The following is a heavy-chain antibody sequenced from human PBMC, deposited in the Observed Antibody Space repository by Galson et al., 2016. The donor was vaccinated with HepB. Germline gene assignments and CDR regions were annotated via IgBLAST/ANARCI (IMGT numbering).Heavy chain of an antibody. CDR1: GYTFTTYG. D-gene: IGHD3-10*01. J-gene: IGHJ5*02. CDR2: ISANSGNT. V-gene: IGHV1-18*01. Sequence: SVKVSCKASGYTFTTYGISWVRQAPGQGLEWMGWISANSGNTNYAQKFQGRVTMTRDTSTSTAYMELRSLRSDATAVFYCAGDPEGFLWFGDANPTGWFDPWGQGTLVTVSS. CDR3: AGDPEGFLWFGDANPTGWFDP.